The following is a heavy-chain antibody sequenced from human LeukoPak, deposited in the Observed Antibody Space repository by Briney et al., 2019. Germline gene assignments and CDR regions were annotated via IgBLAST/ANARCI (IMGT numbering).Heavy chain of an antibody. D-gene: IGHD5-18*01. CDR3: AKVDTAMVTGYYYYMDV. CDR2: ISGSGGST. V-gene: IGHV3-23*01. Sequence: PGGSLRLTCAASGFTFSSYSMNWVRQAPGKGLEWVSAISGSGGSTFYADSVKGRFTISRDNSKNTLYLQMNSLRAEDTAVYYCAKVDTAMVTGYYYYMDVWGKGTTVTVSS. J-gene: IGHJ6*03. CDR1: GFTFSSYS.